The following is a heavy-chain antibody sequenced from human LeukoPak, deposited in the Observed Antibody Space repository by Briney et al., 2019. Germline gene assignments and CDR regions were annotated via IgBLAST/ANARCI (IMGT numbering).Heavy chain of an antibody. CDR3: AGGTFAFEY. D-gene: IGHD2-21*01. CDR2: MNNDGSRT. J-gene: IGHJ4*02. Sequence: PGGSLRLSCAASGFTFSSYWMNWVRQAPGKGLVWVSRMNNDGSRTADADSVKGRFTISRDNARDTLYLQMNRLRAEDTAVYYCAGGTFAFEYWGQGTLVTVSS. V-gene: IGHV3-74*01. CDR1: GFTFSSYW.